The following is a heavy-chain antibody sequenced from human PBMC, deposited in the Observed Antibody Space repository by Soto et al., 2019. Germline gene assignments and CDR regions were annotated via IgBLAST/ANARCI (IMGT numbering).Heavy chain of an antibody. J-gene: IGHJ6*02. CDR3: ARMGSQRYYYYGMEV. CDR1: GFTFSSYS. D-gene: IGHD6-25*01. Sequence: EVQLVESGGGLVKPGGSLRLSCAASGFTFSSYSMNWVRQAPGKGLEWVSYISSSSSYIYYEDSVKGRFNISRDNAKNSMYLKINKLSAEDTAVYYCARMGSQRYYYYGMEVWCQGTTVTVS. CDR2: ISSSSSYI. V-gene: IGHV3-21*01.